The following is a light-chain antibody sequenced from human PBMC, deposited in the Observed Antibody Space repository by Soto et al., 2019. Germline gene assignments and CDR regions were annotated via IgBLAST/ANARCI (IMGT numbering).Light chain of an antibody. J-gene: IGKJ1*01. V-gene: IGKV1-5*03. Sequence: DIQMTPSPSTLSTSVGDRVSINCRASQSISAWLAWYQQKPGKAPRLLIYKASTLEIGVPSRFSGSGSGTEFTLTISSLQPDDVAIYYCQQYNSYPWTFGQGTKVDIK. CDR3: QQYNSYPWT. CDR1: QSISAW. CDR2: KAS.